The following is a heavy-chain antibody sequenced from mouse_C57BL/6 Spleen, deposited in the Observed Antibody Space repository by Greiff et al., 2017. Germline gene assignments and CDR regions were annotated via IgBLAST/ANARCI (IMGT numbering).Heavy chain of an antibody. D-gene: IGHD2-1*01. J-gene: IGHJ2*01. CDR1: GFTFSSYG. CDR2: ISSGGSYT. Sequence: EVKLMESGGDLVKPGGSLKLSCAASGFTFSSYGMSWVRQTPDKRLEWVATISSGGSYTYYPDSVKGRFTISRDNAKNTLYLQMSRLKSEDTAMYYCARHALYGNYGFDYWGQGTTLTVSS. V-gene: IGHV5-6*01. CDR3: ARHALYGNYGFDY.